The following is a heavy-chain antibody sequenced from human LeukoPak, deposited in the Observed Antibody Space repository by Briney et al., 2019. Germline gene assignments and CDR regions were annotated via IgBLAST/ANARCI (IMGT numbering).Heavy chain of an antibody. CDR3: ARDLGSYCSGGSCSHYFDY. Sequence: ASVKVSCKASGYTFTGYYMHWVRQAPGQGLEWMGWINPNSGGTNYAQKFQGRVTMTRNTSISTAYMELSRLRSDDTAVYYCARDLGSYCSGGSCSHYFDYWGQGTLVTVSS. CDR1: GYTFTGYY. J-gene: IGHJ4*02. CDR2: INPNSGGT. V-gene: IGHV1-2*02. D-gene: IGHD2-15*01.